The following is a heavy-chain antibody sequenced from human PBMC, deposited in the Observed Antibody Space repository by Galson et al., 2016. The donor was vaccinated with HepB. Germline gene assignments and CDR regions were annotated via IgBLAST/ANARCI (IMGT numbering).Heavy chain of an antibody. Sequence: SCAASGFTFSDYYMSWIRQAPGKGLEWLSYISSSRRTIHYADSVKGRFTISRDNAKNSLYLQMDSLRAEDTAVYYCARDGDTAMLTANYYFDYWGQGTLVTVSS. D-gene: IGHD5-18*01. V-gene: IGHV3-11*04. CDR1: GFTFSDYY. CDR2: ISSSRRTI. J-gene: IGHJ4*02. CDR3: ARDGDTAMLTANYYFDY.